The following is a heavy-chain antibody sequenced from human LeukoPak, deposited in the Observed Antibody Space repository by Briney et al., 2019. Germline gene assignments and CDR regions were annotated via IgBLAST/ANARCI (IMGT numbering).Heavy chain of an antibody. D-gene: IGHD6-19*01. V-gene: IGHV3-48*01. CDR2: ISSSSSTI. CDR3: ARVVMSYSSGWPYYFDY. Sequence: GGSLRLSCAASGFTFSSYGMHWVRQAPGKGLEWVSYISSSSSTIYYADSVKGRFTISRDNAKNSLYLQMNSLRAEDTAVYYCARVVMSYSSGWPYYFDYWGQGTLVTVSS. CDR1: GFTFSSYG. J-gene: IGHJ4*02.